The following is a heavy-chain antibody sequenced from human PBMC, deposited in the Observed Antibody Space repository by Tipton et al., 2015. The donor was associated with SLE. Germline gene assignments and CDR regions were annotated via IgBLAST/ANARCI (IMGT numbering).Heavy chain of an antibody. Sequence: TLSLTCAVYGGSFSRSNWWSWVRQPPGKGLEWIGEIYHSGSTNYNPSLKSRATISVDKSKNQFSLKLSSVTAADTAVYYCARSSYDSSGYPGYWGQGTLVTVSS. D-gene: IGHD3-22*01. CDR1: GGSFSRSNW. CDR2: IYHSGST. V-gene: IGHV4-4*02. CDR3: ARSSYDSSGYPGY. J-gene: IGHJ4*02.